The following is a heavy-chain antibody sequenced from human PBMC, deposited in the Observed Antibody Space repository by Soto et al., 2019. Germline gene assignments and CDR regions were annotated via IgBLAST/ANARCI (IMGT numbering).Heavy chain of an antibody. CDR2: IKQDGSET. CDR3: ARPPHGMDV. Sequence: VQLVESGGGLVQPGGSLRLSCAASGFTLSSFWMTWVRQAPGKGLEWVASIKQDGSETYYVDSVKGRFTISRDNPKNTLYLQMNSLRVGDTAVYYCARPPHGMDVWGPGTTVTVSS. CDR1: GFTLSSFW. J-gene: IGHJ6*02. V-gene: IGHV3-7*03.